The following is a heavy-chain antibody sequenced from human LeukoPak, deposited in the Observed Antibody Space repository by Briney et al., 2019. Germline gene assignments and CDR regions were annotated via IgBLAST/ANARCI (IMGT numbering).Heavy chain of an antibody. V-gene: IGHV4-39*07. Sequence: SETLSLTCTVSGGSISSSGSYWGWVRQPPEKELLWIGSIHYDGTTNYNPSLKNRITISQDTSKNQFSLRLSSVTAADTAVYYCVRDVGHFDIDCWGRGTLVTVSS. CDR1: GGSISSSGSY. D-gene: IGHD3-9*01. J-gene: IGHJ4*02. CDR2: IHYDGTT. CDR3: VRDVGHFDIDC.